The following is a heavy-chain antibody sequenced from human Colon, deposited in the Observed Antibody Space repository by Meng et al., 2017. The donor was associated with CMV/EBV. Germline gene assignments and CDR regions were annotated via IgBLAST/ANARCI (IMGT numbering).Heavy chain of an antibody. Sequence: SLKISCAASGFTFDDYAMHWVRQAPGKGLEWVSGISWNSGSIGYADSVKGRFTISRDNTKNTLYLQMNSLRAEDTAVYYCAKGGGSVMDVWGQGTTVTVSS. V-gene: IGHV3-9*01. J-gene: IGHJ6*02. D-gene: IGHD3-16*01. CDR1: GFTFDDYA. CDR2: ISWNSGSI. CDR3: AKGGGSVMDV.